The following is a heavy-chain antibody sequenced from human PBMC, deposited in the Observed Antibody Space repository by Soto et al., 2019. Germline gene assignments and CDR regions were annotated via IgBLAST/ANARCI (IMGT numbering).Heavy chain of an antibody. J-gene: IGHJ6*02. Sequence: QVQLVESGGGVVQPGTSLRLSCAASGFTFKTHAMHWVRQAPGKGLEWMAVIAYDGNEKFYADSVKGRFTISRDNSKNARYLQINNLRNEDTAVYYCGKDVGDYVPYYYGVDVWGQGPTVTVSS. CDR1: GFTFKTHA. CDR3: GKDVGDYVPYYYGVDV. CDR2: IAYDGNEK. V-gene: IGHV3-30*18. D-gene: IGHD1-26*01.